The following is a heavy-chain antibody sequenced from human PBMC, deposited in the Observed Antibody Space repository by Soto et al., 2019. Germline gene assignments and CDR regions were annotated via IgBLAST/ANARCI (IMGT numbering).Heavy chain of an antibody. J-gene: IGHJ4*02. CDR1: GASISSSGYY. D-gene: IGHD5-12*01. CDR3: ASLHSGYAFDLDY. CDR2: IYHSGSA. Sequence: SETLSLTCTVSGASISSSGYYWVWVRQPLGKDLEWIGSIYHSGSAYYKPSLQSRVTILVDTSKNQFSLMVTSVTAADTAVYYCASLHSGYAFDLDYWGLGSLVTVSS. V-gene: IGHV4-39*01.